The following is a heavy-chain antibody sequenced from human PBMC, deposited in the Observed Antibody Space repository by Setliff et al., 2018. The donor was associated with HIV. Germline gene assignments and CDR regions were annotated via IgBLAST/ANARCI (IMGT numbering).Heavy chain of an antibody. CDR1: GYTFISYG. D-gene: IGHD1-26*01. J-gene: IGHJ4*02. CDR2: ISGYNGDT. Sequence: ASVKVSCKASGYTFISYGYSWVRQAPGQGLQWMGWISGYNGDTNYAQELQGRVTMTTDTSTSTAYMELRSLRSGDTAVYYCARTLVGPTGRYYFDYWGQGTLVTVSS. V-gene: IGHV1-18*01. CDR3: ARTLVGPTGRYYFDY.